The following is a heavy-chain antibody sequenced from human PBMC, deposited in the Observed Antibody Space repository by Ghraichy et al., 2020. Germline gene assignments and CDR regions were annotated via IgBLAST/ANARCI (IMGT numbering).Heavy chain of an antibody. D-gene: IGHD5-18*01. J-gene: IGHJ4*02. V-gene: IGHV3-23*01. CDR2: ISGSGDST. Sequence: GGSLRLSCAASGFIFSSYAMSWVRQAPGKGLEWVSAISGSGDSTYYADSVKGRFTISRDNSKNTLFLQMNNLRAEDTAVYYCARDRGYQVDTGTVDYWGQGTLVTVSS. CDR1: GFIFSSYA. CDR3: ARDRGYQVDTGTVDY.